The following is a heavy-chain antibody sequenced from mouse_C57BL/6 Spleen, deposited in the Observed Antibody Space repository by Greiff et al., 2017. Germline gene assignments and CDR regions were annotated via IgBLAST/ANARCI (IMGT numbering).Heavy chain of an antibody. CDR3: ARYLIYDGYYPYYAMDD. CDR2: IRNKANGYTT. D-gene: IGHD2-3*01. J-gene: IGHJ4*01. V-gene: IGHV7-3*01. CDR1: GFTFTDYY. Sequence: EVMLVESGGGLVQPGGSLSLSCAASGFTFTDYYMSWVRQPPGKALEWLGFIRNKANGYTTEYSASVKGRFTISRDNSQSILYLQMNALRAEDRSTYDCARYLIYDGYYPYYAMDDWGQGTSVTVSS.